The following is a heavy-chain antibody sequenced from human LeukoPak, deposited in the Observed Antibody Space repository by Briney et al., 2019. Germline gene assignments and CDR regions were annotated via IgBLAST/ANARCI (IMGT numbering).Heavy chain of an antibody. CDR2: INPSGGST. D-gene: IGHD3-22*01. J-gene: IGHJ4*02. CDR1: GYTFTSYY. CDR3: ARGVVAGTGYYDSSGYYSGYFDY. Sequence: ASVKVSCKASGYTFTSYYMHWVRQAPGQGLEWMGIINPSGGSTSYAQKFQGRVTMTRDMSTSTVYMELSSLRSEDTAVYYCARGVVAGTGYYDSSGYYSGYFDYWGQGTLVTVSS. V-gene: IGHV1-46*01.